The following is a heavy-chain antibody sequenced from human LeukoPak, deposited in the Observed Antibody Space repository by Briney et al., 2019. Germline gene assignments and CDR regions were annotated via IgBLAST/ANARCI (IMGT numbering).Heavy chain of an antibody. CDR3: ARVGDLAAGGTLDY. Sequence: PGGSLRLSCAASGFTFSSYDMNWVRQAPGKGLEWVSYISSSSTHTPYADSVKGRFTISRDNAQNSLYLQMNSLRAEDTAVYYCARVGDLAAGGTLDYWGQGTLVTVSS. J-gene: IGHJ4*02. CDR1: GFTFSSYD. CDR2: ISSSSTHT. V-gene: IGHV3-21*05. D-gene: IGHD6-13*01.